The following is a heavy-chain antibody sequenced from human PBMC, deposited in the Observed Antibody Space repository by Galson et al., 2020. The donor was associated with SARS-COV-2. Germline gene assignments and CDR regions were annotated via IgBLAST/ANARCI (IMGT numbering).Heavy chain of an antibody. CDR2: IYPGDSDT. D-gene: IGHD2-2*01. CDR1: GYSFTSYW. V-gene: IGHV5-51*01. J-gene: IGHJ6*03. CDR3: ARHGRYCSGTSCRYYYMDV. Sequence: GESLKISCKGSGYSFTSYWIGWVRQMPGKGLEWMGIIYPGDSDTRYSPSFQGQVTISADKSISTAYLQWSSLKASDTAMYFCARHGRYCSGTSCRYYYMDVWGKGTTVTVSS.